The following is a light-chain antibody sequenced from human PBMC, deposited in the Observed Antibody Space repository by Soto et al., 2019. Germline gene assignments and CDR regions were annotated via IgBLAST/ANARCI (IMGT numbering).Light chain of an antibody. CDR3: QQYGTSEII. J-gene: IGKJ5*01. Sequence: EFVLTQSPGTLSLSPGERATLSCRASQSVANSFIAWYQQKHGQAPRLLIYDTSSRASGIPDRFSGSGSGTDFTITISRLETEDFEVFYCQQYGTSEIIFGQGTRLEIK. CDR1: QSVANSF. CDR2: DTS. V-gene: IGKV3-20*01.